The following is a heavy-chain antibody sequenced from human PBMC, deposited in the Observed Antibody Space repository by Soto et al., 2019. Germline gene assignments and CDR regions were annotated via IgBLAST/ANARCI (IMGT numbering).Heavy chain of an antibody. D-gene: IGHD6-19*01. Sequence: QVQLVQSGAEEKKPGASVKVSCRASGYTFTGYAMHWVRQAPGQRLEWMGWSNDGNGNTKYSQKFQGRVTITRDTSASTAYMELSSLRSEDTAVYYCARAVAVPADFDYWGQGTLVTVSS. CDR3: ARAVAVPADFDY. CDR2: SNDGNGNT. J-gene: IGHJ4*02. CDR1: GYTFTGYA. V-gene: IGHV1-3*05.